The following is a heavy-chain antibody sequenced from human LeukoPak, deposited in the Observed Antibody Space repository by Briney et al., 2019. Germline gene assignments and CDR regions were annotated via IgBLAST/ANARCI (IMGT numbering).Heavy chain of an antibody. CDR3: ARPLERRLIHYFDF. D-gene: IGHD6-25*01. J-gene: IGHJ4*02. CDR2: VSYLGNDK. V-gene: IGHV3-30-3*01. CDR1: GFTFNKYA. Sequence: GGSLRLSCAASGFTFNKYAMHWVRQAPGKGLEWVAVVSYLGNDKFYADSVKGRFTISKDNSNNTVYLEVNSLRSEDTAVYYCARPLERRLIHYFDFWGPGTLVTVSS.